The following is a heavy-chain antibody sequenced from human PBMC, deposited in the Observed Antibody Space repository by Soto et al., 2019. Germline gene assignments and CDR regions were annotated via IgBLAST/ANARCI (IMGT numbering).Heavy chain of an antibody. J-gene: IGHJ5*02. D-gene: IGHD5-18*01. Sequence: QVQLQESGPGLVKPSGTLSLTCAVSGGSISSSNWWSWVRQHPGKGLEWIGEIYHSGSTNYNPSLKSRVPISVDKSKNQFSLKQSSVTAADTAVYYCARDLRGYGASGWFDPWGQGTLVTVSS. V-gene: IGHV4-4*02. CDR2: IYHSGST. CDR1: GGSISSSNW. CDR3: ARDLRGYGASGWFDP.